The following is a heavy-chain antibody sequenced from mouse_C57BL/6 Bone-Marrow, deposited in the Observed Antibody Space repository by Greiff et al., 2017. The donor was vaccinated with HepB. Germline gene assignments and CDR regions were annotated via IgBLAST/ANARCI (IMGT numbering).Heavy chain of an antibody. CDR1: GFTFSDYY. J-gene: IGHJ1*03. V-gene: IGHV5-16*01. Sequence: EVKLMESEGGLVQPGSSMKLSCTASGFTFSDYYMAWVRQVPEKGLEWVANINYDGSSTYYLDSLKSRFIISRDNAKNILYLQMSSLKSEDTATYYCAREEGYGNYPYWYFDVWGTGTTVTVSS. CDR2: INYDGSST. CDR3: AREEGYGNYPYWYFDV. D-gene: IGHD2-1*01.